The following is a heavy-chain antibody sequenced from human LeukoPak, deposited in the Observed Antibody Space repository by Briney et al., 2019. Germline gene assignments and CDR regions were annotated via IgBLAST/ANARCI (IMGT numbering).Heavy chain of an antibody. CDR2: ISGSGGST. Sequence: GGSLRLSCAASGFTFSSYAMNWVRQAPVKGLEWVSAISGSGGSTYYADSVRGRFTISRDNSKHTLSLQMNRLRVEDTAVYYCAKVSHYYDSSGYRDHWGKGTLVTVSS. CDR1: GFTFSSYA. CDR3: AKVSHYYDSSGYRDH. J-gene: IGHJ4*02. V-gene: IGHV3-23*01. D-gene: IGHD3-22*01.